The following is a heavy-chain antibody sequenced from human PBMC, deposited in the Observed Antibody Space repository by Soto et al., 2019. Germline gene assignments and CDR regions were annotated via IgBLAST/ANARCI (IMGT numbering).Heavy chain of an antibody. CDR3: ARAVSSSDPFDY. J-gene: IGHJ4*02. CDR2: INAGNGNT. Sequence: ASVKVSCKASGYTFTSYAMHWLRQAPGQRLEWMGGINAGNGNTRYSQKCQGRVTITRDTSASTAYMELSSLRSEDTAVYYCARAVSSSDPFDYWGQGTLVTVSS. V-gene: IGHV1-3*01. CDR1: GYTFTSYA. D-gene: IGHD6-6*01.